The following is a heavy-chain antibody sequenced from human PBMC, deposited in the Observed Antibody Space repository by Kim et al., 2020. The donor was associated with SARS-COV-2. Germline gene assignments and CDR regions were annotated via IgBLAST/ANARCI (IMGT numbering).Heavy chain of an antibody. V-gene: IGHV1-18*01. CDR1: GYTFTSYG. Sequence: ASVKVSCKASGYTFTSYGISWVRQAPGQGLEWMGWISAYNGNTNYAQKLQGRVTMTTDTSTSTAYMELRSLRSDDTAVYYCARDLALEGIFYGMDVWGQGTTVTVSS. CDR2: ISAYNGNT. CDR3: ARDLALEGIFYGMDV. J-gene: IGHJ6*02. D-gene: IGHD2-15*01.